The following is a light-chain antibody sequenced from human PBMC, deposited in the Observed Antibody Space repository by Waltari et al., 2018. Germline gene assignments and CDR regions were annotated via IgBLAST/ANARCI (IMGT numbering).Light chain of an antibody. J-gene: IGKJ2*01. CDR2: GAS. CDR1: QSVSSSY. V-gene: IGKV3-20*01. Sequence: EIVLTQSPGTLSLSPGERATLTCRASQSVSSSYLACYQQKPGQAPRLLIYGASSRATGSPDRLSGSGSGTDFTLTISRLEPEDFAVYYCQQYGSSPMYTFGQGTKLEIK. CDR3: QQYGSSPMYT.